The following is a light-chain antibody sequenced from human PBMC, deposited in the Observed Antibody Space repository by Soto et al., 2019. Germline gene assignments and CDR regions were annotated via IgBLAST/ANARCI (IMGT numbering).Light chain of an antibody. V-gene: IGLV3-21*02. J-gene: IGLJ3*02. CDR2: NDN. CDR1: KIGSKS. CDR3: QVWDGSTDRGGV. Sequence: VLAQPPSVSVAPGQTARITCGGNKIGSKSVHWYQQKPGQAPVLVVYNDNDRPSGIPERFSGSNSDSTATLTISRVEVGDEADYYCQVWDGSTDRGGVFGGGTKLTVL.